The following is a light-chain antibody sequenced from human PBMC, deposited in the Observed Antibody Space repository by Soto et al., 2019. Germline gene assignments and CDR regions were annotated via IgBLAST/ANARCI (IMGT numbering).Light chain of an antibody. J-gene: IGKJ2*01. CDR3: QQYGSSPPMYT. Sequence: EIVLTQSPGTLSLSPGERATLSCRASQSVSSSSLAWYQQKPGQAPRLLIYGASSRATGIPDRFSGRGSGTDFTLTISRLEPEDFAVYYCQQYGSSPPMYTFGQGTKLEIK. CDR1: QSVSSSS. V-gene: IGKV3-20*01. CDR2: GAS.